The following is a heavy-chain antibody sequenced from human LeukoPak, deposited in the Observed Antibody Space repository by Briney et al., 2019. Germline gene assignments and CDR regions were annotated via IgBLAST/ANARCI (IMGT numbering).Heavy chain of an antibody. J-gene: IGHJ4*02. Sequence: GGSLRLSCAASGFTFSRHWMSWVRQAPGKGLEWVANIKQDGSETYYVDSVRGRFTISRDNAKNSLYLQMNNLRADDTAVYYCARDGSGSYYNGYYFDYWGQGTLVTVSS. CDR3: ARDGSGSYYNGYYFDY. D-gene: IGHD3-10*01. V-gene: IGHV3-7*01. CDR1: GFTFSRHW. CDR2: IKQDGSET.